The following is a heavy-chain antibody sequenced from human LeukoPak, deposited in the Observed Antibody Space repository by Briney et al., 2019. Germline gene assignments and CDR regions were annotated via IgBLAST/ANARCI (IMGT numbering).Heavy chain of an antibody. CDR1: GYSISSGYY. Sequence: SETLSLTCTVSGYSISSGYYRGWIRQPPGKGLEWIGSIYHSGSTYYNPSLKSRVTISVDTSKNQFSLKLSSVTAADTAVYYCARGIFGVHYDILTGYYTGDFDYWGQGTLVTVSS. J-gene: IGHJ4*02. V-gene: IGHV4-38-2*02. D-gene: IGHD3-9*01. CDR2: IYHSGST. CDR3: ARGIFGVHYDILTGYYTGDFDY.